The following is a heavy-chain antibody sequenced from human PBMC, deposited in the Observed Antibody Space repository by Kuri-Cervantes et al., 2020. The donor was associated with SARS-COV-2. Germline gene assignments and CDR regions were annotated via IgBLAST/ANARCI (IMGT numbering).Heavy chain of an antibody. CDR2: ISHDGKKK. CDR1: GFNFSRTD. J-gene: IGHJ4*02. V-gene: IGHV3-30*18. CDR3: AKDRVGVQDF. Sequence: GGSLRLSCAASGFNFSRTDMHWVRQAPGKGLEWVAVISHDGKKKKCIASGKGRFTISRDNSQNTLYLHMKSLRSEDTAIYYCAKDRVGVQDFWGQGTLVTVSS. D-gene: IGHD2-21*01.